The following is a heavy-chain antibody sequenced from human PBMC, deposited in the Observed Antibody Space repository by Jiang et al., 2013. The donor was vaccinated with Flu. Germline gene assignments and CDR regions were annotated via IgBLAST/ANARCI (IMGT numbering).Heavy chain of an antibody. V-gene: IGHV3-23*01. Sequence: VQPGGSLRLSCAASGFTFSGYAMMWVRQAPGKGLEWVSAISGSGVSTYYADSVKGRFTISRDNSKNTLYLQMNSLRPEDTAVYYCAPDLSVYWGQGTLVTVSS. CDR3: APDLSVY. J-gene: IGHJ4*02. CDR1: GFTFSGYA. CDR2: ISGSGVST.